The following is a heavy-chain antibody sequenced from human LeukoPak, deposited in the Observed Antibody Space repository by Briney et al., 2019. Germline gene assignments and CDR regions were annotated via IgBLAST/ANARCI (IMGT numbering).Heavy chain of an antibody. J-gene: IGHJ4*02. Sequence: GGSLRLSCAASGFTFSDYYMSWIRQAPGKGLEWVSYISSSGSTIYYADSVKGRFTISRDNAKNSLYLQMNSLRAEDTAVYHCAGDRGVTIFGVVTVPGYWGQGTLVTVSS. CDR3: AGDRGVTIFGVVTVPGY. D-gene: IGHD3-3*01. CDR1: GFTFSDYY. V-gene: IGHV3-11*04. CDR2: ISSSGSTI.